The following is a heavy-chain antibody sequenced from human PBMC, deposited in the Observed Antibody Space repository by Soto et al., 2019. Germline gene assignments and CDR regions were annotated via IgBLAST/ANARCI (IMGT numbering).Heavy chain of an antibody. CDR2: IIPIFGTA. CDR1: GGTFSSYA. D-gene: IGHD4-17*01. CDR3: SRDMRPSPVTTTGVAY. Sequence: QVQLVQSGAEVKKPGSSVKVSCKASGGTFSSYAISWVRQAPGQGLEWMGGIIPIFGTANYAQKLQGRVTITAYESTSTAYMELSSRRSEDTAVYYWSRDMRPSPVTTTGVAYWGQGTLVTVSS. J-gene: IGHJ4*02. V-gene: IGHV1-69*01.